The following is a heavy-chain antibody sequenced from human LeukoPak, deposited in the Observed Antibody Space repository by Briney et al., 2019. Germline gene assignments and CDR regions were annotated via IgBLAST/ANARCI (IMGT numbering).Heavy chain of an antibody. Sequence: ASVKVSCTASGYTFTGYYMHWVRQAPGQGLEWMGWINPNSGGTNYAQKFQGRVTMTRDTSISTAYMELSRLRSDDTAVYYCARDAQTRDGYNEWGQGTLVTVSS. CDR1: GYTFTGYY. CDR3: ARDAQTRDGYNE. CDR2: INPNSGGT. V-gene: IGHV1-2*02. D-gene: IGHD5-24*01. J-gene: IGHJ4*02.